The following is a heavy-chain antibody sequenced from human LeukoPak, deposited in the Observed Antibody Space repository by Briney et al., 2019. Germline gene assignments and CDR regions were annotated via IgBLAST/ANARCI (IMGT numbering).Heavy chain of an antibody. CDR1: GFTFSSYS. J-gene: IGHJ4*02. CDR2: ISSSSSYI. V-gene: IGHV3-21*01. Sequence: PGGSLRLSCAASGFTFSSYSMNWVRQAPGKGLEWVSSISSSSSYIYYADSVKGRFTISRDNAKNSLYLQMNSLRAEDTAVYYCAKDYYYYDSSGYLINWGQGTLVTVSS. CDR3: AKDYYYYDSSGYLIN. D-gene: IGHD3-22*01.